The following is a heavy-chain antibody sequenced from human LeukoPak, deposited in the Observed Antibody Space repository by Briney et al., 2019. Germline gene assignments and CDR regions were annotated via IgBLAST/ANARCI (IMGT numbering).Heavy chain of an antibody. V-gene: IGHV4-39*07. CDR3: ARDGVDPQTTVTHYYYYYYYMDV. J-gene: IGHJ6*03. Sequence: PSETLSLTCTVSGGSIRSSSYYWGWIRQPPGKGLEWIGSIYYSGSTYYNPSLRSRVTISVDTSKNQFSLKLSSVTAADTAVYYCARDGVDPQTTVTHYYYYYYYMDVWGKGTTVTVSS. CDR2: IYYSGST. CDR1: GGSIRSSSYY. D-gene: IGHD4-17*01.